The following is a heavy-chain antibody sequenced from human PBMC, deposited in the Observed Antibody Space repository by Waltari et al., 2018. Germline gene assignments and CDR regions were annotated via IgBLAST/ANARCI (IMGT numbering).Heavy chain of an antibody. Sequence: QVXQWGAGLLKPSETLSLTXAVSGGSLSGXFWSWXRQSPGKGLQWIGEINDGGVTNYNPPFKXRVTMSMDTPTNXFSXRLTSXTXADTAVYXXXGGSXRIIISGVVVXPPGDGFXIWGQGTMVXVSS. J-gene: IGHJ3*02. CDR1: GGSLSGXF. D-gene: IGHD3-3*02. V-gene: IGHV4-34*01. CDR3: XGGSXRIIISGVVVXPPGDGFXI. CDR2: INDGGVT.